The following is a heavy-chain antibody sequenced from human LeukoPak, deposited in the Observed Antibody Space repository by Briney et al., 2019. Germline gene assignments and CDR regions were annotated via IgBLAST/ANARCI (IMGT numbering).Heavy chain of an antibody. Sequence: SVKVSCKASGYTFTYRYLHWVRQAPGQALEWMGWITPFNGNTNYAQKFQDRVTTTRDRSMSTAYMELSSLRSEDTAMYYCARSALMRGDSHFDYWGQGTLVTVSS. J-gene: IGHJ4*02. D-gene: IGHD2-15*01. V-gene: IGHV1-45*02. CDR3: ARSALMRGDSHFDY. CDR1: GYTFTYRY. CDR2: ITPFNGNT.